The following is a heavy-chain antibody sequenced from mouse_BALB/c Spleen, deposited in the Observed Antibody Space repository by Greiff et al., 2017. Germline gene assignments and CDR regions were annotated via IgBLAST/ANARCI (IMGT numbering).Heavy chain of an antibody. D-gene: IGHD2-1*01. Sequence: EVQLQESGPSLVKPSQTLSLTCSVTGVSITSGYWTWIRKFPGNKLEYMGYISYSGSTYYNPSLKSRISITRDTSKNQYYLQLNSVTTEDTATYYCERYYGNCYWYFDVWGAGTTVTVSS. J-gene: IGHJ1*01. CDR1: GVSITSGY. CDR2: ISYSGST. V-gene: IGHV3-8*02. CDR3: ERYYGNCYWYFDV.